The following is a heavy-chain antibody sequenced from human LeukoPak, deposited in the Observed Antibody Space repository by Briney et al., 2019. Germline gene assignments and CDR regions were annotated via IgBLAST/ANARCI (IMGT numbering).Heavy chain of an antibody. V-gene: IGHV3-15*01. CDR3: TTQMEPIVVVITTPIDDY. Sequence: PGGSLRLSCAASGFTFSNAWMSWVRQAPGKGLEWVGRIKSKTDGGTTDYAAPVKGRFTISRDDSKNTLYLQMNSLKTEDTAVYYCTTQMEPIVVVITTPIDDYWGQGTLVTVSS. J-gene: IGHJ4*02. D-gene: IGHD3-22*01. CDR1: GFTFSNAW. CDR2: IKSKTDGGTT.